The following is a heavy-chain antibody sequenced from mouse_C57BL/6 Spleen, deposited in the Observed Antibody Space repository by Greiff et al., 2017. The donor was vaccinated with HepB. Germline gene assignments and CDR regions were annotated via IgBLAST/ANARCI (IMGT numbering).Heavy chain of an antibody. CDR3: ARGGYDGGYAMDY. V-gene: IGHV1-76*01. Sequence: QVQLKESGAELVRPGASVKLSCKASGYTFTDYYINWVKQRPGQGLEWIARIYPGSGNTYYNEKFKGKATLTAEKSSSTAYMQLSSLTSEDSAVYFCARGGYDGGYAMDYWGQGTSVTVSS. CDR1: GYTFTDYY. D-gene: IGHD2-2*01. J-gene: IGHJ4*01. CDR2: IYPGSGNT.